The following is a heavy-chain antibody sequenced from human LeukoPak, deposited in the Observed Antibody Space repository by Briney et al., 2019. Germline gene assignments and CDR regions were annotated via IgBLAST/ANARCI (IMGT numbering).Heavy chain of an antibody. CDR2: IKSKTDGGTT. Sequence: GGSLRLSCTASGFTLFTFNNAWMSWVRQTPGKGPEWIGRIKSKTDGGTTEYTAPVKGRFSISRDDSKNTVYLQVNSLKTEDTAVYYCTTDLLDYWGQGTLVTVSS. CDR3: TTDLLDY. CDR1: GFTLFTFNNAW. V-gene: IGHV3-15*01. J-gene: IGHJ4*02.